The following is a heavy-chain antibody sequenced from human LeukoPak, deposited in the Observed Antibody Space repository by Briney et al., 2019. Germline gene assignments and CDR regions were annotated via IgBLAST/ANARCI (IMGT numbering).Heavy chain of an antibody. CDR1: GFTFSSYA. CDR3: ARDQFSIGWGSFGY. Sequence: GGSLRLSCAASGFTFSSYAMSWVRQAPGKGLEWVSHITGSSSAIYYADSVKGRFTISRDNAKNSLYLQMNSLRAEDTAVYYCARDQFSIGWGSFGYWGQGTLDTVSS. J-gene: IGHJ4*02. D-gene: IGHD3-16*01. V-gene: IGHV3-48*01. CDR2: ITGSSSAI.